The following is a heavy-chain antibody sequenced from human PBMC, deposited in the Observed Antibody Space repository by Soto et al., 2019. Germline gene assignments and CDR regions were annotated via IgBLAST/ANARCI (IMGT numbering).Heavy chain of an antibody. D-gene: IGHD2-21*01. J-gene: IGHJ3*02. Sequence: EVQLLESGGGLAQPGGSLRLSCAASGFTFGSYSMNWVRQAPGKGLEWGSIISGSGGATFYADSVKGRFTITRDNSKKRVFLQMDSLRADDTAVYYCAKVTDCGPSRCDDGIDIWGHGTMVTVS. CDR3: AKVTDCGPSRCDDGIDI. CDR2: ISGSGGAT. CDR1: GFTFGSYS. V-gene: IGHV3-23*01.